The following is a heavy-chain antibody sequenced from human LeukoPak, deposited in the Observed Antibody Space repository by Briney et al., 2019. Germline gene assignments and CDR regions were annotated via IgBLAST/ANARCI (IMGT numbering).Heavy chain of an antibody. Sequence: ASAKVSCKASGYTFTSYGISWVRQAPGQGLEWMGWISAYNGNTNYAQKLQGRVTMTTDTSTSTAYMELRSLRSDDTAVYYCARGKFKRCLKLLGLDWFNPWGQEPLVTVSS. J-gene: IGHJ5*02. V-gene: IGHV1-18*01. CDR3: ARGKFKRCLKLLGLDWFNP. D-gene: IGHD5-24*01. CDR1: GYTFTSYG. CDR2: ISAYNGNT.